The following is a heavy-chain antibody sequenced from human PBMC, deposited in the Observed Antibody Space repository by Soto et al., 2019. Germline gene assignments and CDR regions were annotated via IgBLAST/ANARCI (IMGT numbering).Heavy chain of an antibody. Sequence: GGSLRLSCAASGFTFSSYAMSWVRQAPGKGLEWVSAISGSGGSTYYADSVKGRFTISRDNSKNTLYLQMNSLRAEDTAVYYCAKSLGSSTSSYYMDVWGKGTTVTVSS. J-gene: IGHJ6*03. CDR2: ISGSGGST. CDR3: AKSLGSSTSSYYMDV. CDR1: GFTFSSYA. D-gene: IGHD2-2*01. V-gene: IGHV3-23*01.